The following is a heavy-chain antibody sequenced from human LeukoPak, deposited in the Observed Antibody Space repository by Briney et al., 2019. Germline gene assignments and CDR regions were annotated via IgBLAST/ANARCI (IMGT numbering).Heavy chain of an antibody. D-gene: IGHD4-11*01. J-gene: IGHJ4*02. Sequence: ASVKVSCKASGGTFTNYALSWVRQAPGQGLEWMGWISAYNGNTNYAQKLQGRVTMTTGTSTSTAYMELRSLRSDDTAVYYCARDLTVTPYYFDYWGQGTLVTVSS. CDR1: GGTFTNYA. CDR3: ARDLTVTPYYFDY. CDR2: ISAYNGNT. V-gene: IGHV1-18*01.